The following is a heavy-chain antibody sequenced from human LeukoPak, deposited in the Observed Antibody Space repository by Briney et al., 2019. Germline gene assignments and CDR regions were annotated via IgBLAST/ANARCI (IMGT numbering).Heavy chain of an antibody. Sequence: GGSLRLSCVASGFDFSDIGMHWVRQAPGKGLEWVAFIRFDSSNTYYTDSVKGRTTISRDNSKNTLYLQMNSLRAEDTAVYYCAKDRSGFGANDYWGQGTLVTVSS. J-gene: IGHJ4*02. D-gene: IGHD3-10*01. CDR1: GFDFSDIG. V-gene: IGHV3-30*02. CDR2: IRFDSSNT. CDR3: AKDRSGFGANDY.